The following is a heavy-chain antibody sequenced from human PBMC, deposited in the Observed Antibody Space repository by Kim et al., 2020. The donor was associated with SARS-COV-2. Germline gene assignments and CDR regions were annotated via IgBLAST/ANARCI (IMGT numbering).Heavy chain of an antibody. CDR3: ASQPKELGFDY. V-gene: IGHV4-39*01. J-gene: IGHJ4*02. CDR1: GGSISSSSYY. Sequence: SETLSLTCTVSGGSISSSSYYWGWIRQPPGKGLEWIGSIYYSGSTYYNPSLKSRVTISVDTSKNQFSLKLSSVTAADTAVYYCASQPKELGFDYWGQGT. D-gene: IGHD7-27*01. CDR2: IYYSGST.